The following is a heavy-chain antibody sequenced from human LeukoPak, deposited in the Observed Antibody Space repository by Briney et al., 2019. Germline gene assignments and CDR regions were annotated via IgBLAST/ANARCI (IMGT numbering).Heavy chain of an antibody. D-gene: IGHD1-26*01. V-gene: IGHV4-30-2*01. CDR2: IYHSGST. J-gene: IGHJ4*02. Sequence: SQTLSLTCTVSGGSISSGGYYWSWIRQPPGKGLEWIGYIYHSGSTYYNPSLKSRVTISVDRSKNQFSLKLSSVTAADTAVYYCARDSVGARTYYFDYWGQGTLVTVSS. CDR3: ARDSVGARTYYFDY. CDR1: GGSISSGGYY.